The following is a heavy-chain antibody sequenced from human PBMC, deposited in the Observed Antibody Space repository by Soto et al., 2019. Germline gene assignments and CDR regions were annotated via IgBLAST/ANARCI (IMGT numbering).Heavy chain of an antibody. Sequence: TSETLSLTCTVSFGSINNYYWSWIRQAPGKGLEWIGHIHYTGSTNYNPSLKSRLSISLDTTDDQFSLRLTSVTAADSAVYFCARGAHCVSAACFGYPSNWFDSWGQGIQVTVSS. J-gene: IGHJ5*01. V-gene: IGHV4-59*01. CDR2: IHYTGST. CDR3: ARGAHCVSAACFGYPSNWFDS. D-gene: IGHD5-18*01. CDR1: FGSINNYY.